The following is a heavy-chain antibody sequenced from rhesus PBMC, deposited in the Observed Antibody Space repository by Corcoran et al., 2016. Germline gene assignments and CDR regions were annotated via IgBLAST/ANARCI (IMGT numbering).Heavy chain of an antibody. CDR1: GGSFSSYW. CDR2: INGNSGST. V-gene: IGHV4-80*01. J-gene: IGHJ4*01. Sequence: QVQLQESGPGLVKPSETLSLTCAVSGGSFSSYWWSWIRQPPGKGLEWIGEINGNSGSTNYNPSLKSRVTISKDASKNQFSLTLSSVTAADTAVYYCARNFDYWGQGVLVTVSS. CDR3: ARNFDY.